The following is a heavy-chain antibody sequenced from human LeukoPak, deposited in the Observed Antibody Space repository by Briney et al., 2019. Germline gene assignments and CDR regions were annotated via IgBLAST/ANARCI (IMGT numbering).Heavy chain of an antibody. CDR3: ARALNYYDSSPFDY. D-gene: IGHD3-22*01. CDR2: INAGNGNT. J-gene: IGHJ4*01. CDR1: GYTFTSYT. V-gene: IGHV1-3*03. Sequence: ASVKVSCKASGYTFTSYTIHWVRQAPGQRLEWMGWINAGNGNTKYSQEFQDRVTITRDTSASTAYMELSSLRSEDMAVYYRARALNYYDSSPFDYWGQGTLVTVSS.